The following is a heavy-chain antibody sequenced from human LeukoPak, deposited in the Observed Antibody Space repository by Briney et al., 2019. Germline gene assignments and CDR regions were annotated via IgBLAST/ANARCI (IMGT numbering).Heavy chain of an antibody. J-gene: IGHJ4*02. CDR3: ARGGGDWGFHQSDY. V-gene: IGHV4-61*02. D-gene: IGHD2-21*01. Sequence: PSETLSLPCTVSGGSFSSGSYYWSWIRQPAGKGLAWIGRIYTSGSTNYNPSLKSRVTISLVTSKNQFSLKLSSVTAADTAVYYCARGGGDWGFHQSDYWGQGTLVTVSS. CDR1: GGSFSSGSYY. CDR2: IYTSGST.